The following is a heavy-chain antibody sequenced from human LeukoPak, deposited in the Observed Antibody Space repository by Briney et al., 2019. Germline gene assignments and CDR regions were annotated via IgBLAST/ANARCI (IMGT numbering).Heavy chain of an antibody. CDR3: ARWGTRDSFDI. V-gene: IGHV3-21*01. J-gene: IGHJ3*02. CDR1: GFTFSTYS. D-gene: IGHD3-16*01. Sequence: PGGSLRLSCAASGFTFSTYSMNWVRQAPGKELEWVSSISTSSSYIYYADSVKGRFTISRDNAKNSLYLQLNSLRAEDTAVYYCARWGTRDSFDIWGQGTMVTVSS. CDR2: ISTSSSYI.